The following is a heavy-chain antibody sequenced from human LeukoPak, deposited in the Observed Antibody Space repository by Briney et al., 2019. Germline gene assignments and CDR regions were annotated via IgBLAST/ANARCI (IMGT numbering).Heavy chain of an antibody. CDR2: INPSGGST. CDR3: ARGYIGYSSGWTRFYFDY. Sequence: GASVKVSCKASGYTFTSYYMHWVRQAPGQGLEWMGIINPSGGSTSYAQKFQGRVTMTRDMSTSTAYMELRSLRSDDTAVYYCARGYIGYSSGWTRFYFDYWGQGTLVTVSS. J-gene: IGHJ4*02. V-gene: IGHV1-46*01. CDR1: GYTFTSYY. D-gene: IGHD6-19*01.